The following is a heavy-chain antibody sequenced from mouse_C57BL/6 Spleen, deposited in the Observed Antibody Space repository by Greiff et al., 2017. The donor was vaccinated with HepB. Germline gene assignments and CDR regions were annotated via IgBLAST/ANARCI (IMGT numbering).Heavy chain of an antibody. J-gene: IGHJ2*01. CDR2: IDPSDSYT. CDR1: GYTFTSYW. Sequence: QVQLKQPGAELVMPGASVKLSCKASGYTFTSYWMHWVKQRPGQGLEWIGEIDPSDSYTNYNQKFKGKSTLTVDKSSSTAYMQLSSLTSEDSAVYYCARRGYGNFFYFDYWGQGTTLTVSS. CDR3: ARRGYGNFFYFDY. D-gene: IGHD2-10*02. V-gene: IGHV1-69*01.